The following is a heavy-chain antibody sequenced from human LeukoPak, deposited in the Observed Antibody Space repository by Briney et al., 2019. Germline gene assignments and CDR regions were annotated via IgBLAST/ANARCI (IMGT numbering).Heavy chain of an antibody. J-gene: IGHJ4*02. CDR1: GYTFNSYG. V-gene: IGHV1-18*01. Sequence: GASVKVSCKASGYTFNSYGLTWVRQAPGQGLEWVGWINTYNSNTNYAQKLQGRVTMTRDPFTSTVYMELRSLRSDDTAVYYCARGWENDYWGQGSLVTVSS. CDR2: INTYNSNT. CDR3: ARGWENDY. D-gene: IGHD1-26*01.